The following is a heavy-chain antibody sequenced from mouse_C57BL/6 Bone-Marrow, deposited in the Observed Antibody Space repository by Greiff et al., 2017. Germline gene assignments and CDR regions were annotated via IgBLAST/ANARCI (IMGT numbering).Heavy chain of an antibody. Sequence: VQLQQSGAELARPGASVKLSCKASGYTFTSYGISWVKQRTGQGLEWIGEIYPRSGNTYYNDKFKGKATLTADKSSSTAYMELRSLTSEDSAVYFCARRNWYFDVWGTGTTVTVSS. CDR2: IYPRSGNT. J-gene: IGHJ1*03. CDR1: GYTFTSYG. CDR3: ARRNWYFDV. V-gene: IGHV1-81*01.